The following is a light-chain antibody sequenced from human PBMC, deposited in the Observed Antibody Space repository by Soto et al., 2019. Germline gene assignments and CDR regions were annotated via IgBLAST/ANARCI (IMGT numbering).Light chain of an antibody. CDR3: CSYAGSSLWM. Sequence: QSVLTQPPSASGSPGQSVAISCTGTSSDVGDYNFVSWYQQQPGKVPRLIIYEVNKGPSGVSNRFSGSKSGNTASLTISDLQPDDECLYYCCSYAGSSLWMFGGGTKLTVL. CDR1: SSDVGDYNF. J-gene: IGLJ3*02. CDR2: EVN. V-gene: IGLV2-23*02.